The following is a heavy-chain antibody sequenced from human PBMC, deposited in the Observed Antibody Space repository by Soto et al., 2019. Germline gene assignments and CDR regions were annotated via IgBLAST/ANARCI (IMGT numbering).Heavy chain of an antibody. CDR1: GFILSTTD. D-gene: IGHD3-10*01. J-gene: IGHJ5*01. Sequence: GWSLRLSCEASGFILSTTDMSWVRQAPGKGLEWVSTIYGDGRTTYYADSVRGRFSISRDNSKNMVYLQMDSLRVDDTAIYYCVKNSGWFNSWGQGSLVTVSS. CDR3: VKNSGWFNS. CDR2: IYGDGRTT. V-gene: IGHV3-23*01.